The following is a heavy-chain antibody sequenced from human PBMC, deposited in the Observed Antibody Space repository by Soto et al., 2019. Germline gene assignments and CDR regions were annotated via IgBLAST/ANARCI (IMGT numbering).Heavy chain of an antibody. CDR2: ISYDGSNK. CDR3: AKDSGGTQYYYYGMDV. J-gene: IGHJ6*02. Sequence: GSLRLSCAASGFTFSSYGMRWVRQAPGKGLEWVAVISYDGSNKYYADSVKGRFTISRDNSKNTLYLQMNSLRAEDTAVYYCAKDSGGTQYYYYGMDVWGQGTTVTVSS. CDR1: GFTFSSYG. D-gene: IGHD1-1*01. V-gene: IGHV3-30*18.